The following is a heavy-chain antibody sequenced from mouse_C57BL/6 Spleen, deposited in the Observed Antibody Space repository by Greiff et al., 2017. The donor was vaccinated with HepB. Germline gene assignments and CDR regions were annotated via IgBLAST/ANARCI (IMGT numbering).Heavy chain of an antibody. V-gene: IGHV1-55*01. CDR2: IYPGSGST. CDR3: AREGVYDGYPWFAY. D-gene: IGHD2-3*01. J-gene: IGHJ3*01. Sequence: QVQLQQPGAELVKPGASVKMSCKASGYTFTSYWITWVKQRPGQGLEWIGDIYPGSGSTNYNEKFKSKATLTVDTSSSTAYMQLSSLTSEDSAVYYGAREGVYDGYPWFAYWGQGTLVTVSA. CDR1: GYTFTSYW.